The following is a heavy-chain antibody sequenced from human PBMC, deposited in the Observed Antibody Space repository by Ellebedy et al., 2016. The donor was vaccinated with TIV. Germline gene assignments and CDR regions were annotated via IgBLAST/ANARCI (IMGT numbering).Heavy chain of an antibody. D-gene: IGHD7-27*01. CDR3: TKDLLRGIWGGSGRDY. CDR2: ISWRGHYI. Sequence: GGSLRLXCAASGFTFDDYAMHWVRQAPGKGLVWVSGISWRGHYIGYADSVRGRFTISRGNAKNSLYLQMNSLRIEDTAVYYCTKDLLRGIWGGSGRDYWGQGTLVTVSS. V-gene: IGHV3-9*01. CDR1: GFTFDDYA. J-gene: IGHJ4*02.